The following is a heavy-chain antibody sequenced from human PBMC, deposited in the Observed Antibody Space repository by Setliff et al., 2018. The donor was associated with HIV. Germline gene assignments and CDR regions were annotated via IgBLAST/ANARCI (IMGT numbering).Heavy chain of an antibody. CDR3: AKDLSYSSSWYYFDY. D-gene: IGHD6-13*01. CDR2: IRYDGSNK. J-gene: IGHJ4*02. CDR1: GFAFSFYA. Sequence: GGSLRLSCAASGFAFSFYAMHWVRQAPGKGLEWVAFIRYDGSNKYYADSVKGRFTISRDNSKNTLYLQMNSLRAEDTAVYYCAKDLSYSSSWYYFDYWGQGTLVTVSS. V-gene: IGHV3-30*02.